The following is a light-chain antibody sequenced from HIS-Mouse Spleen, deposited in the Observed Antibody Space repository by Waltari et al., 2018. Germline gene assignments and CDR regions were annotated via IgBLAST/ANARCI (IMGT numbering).Light chain of an antibody. CDR3: CSYAGSSTWV. J-gene: IGLJ3*02. CDR1: SSDVGSYNL. Sequence: QSALTQPASVSGSPGQSITISCTGTSSDVGSYNLVSWYQQHPGKAPKLVIYEGSKRASGVSNRCSGSKSGNTASLTISGLQAEDEADDYCCSYAGSSTWVFGGGTKLTVL. V-gene: IGLV2-23*01. CDR2: EGS.